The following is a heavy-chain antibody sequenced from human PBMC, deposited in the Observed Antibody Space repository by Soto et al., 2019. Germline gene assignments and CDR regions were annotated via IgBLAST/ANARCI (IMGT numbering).Heavy chain of an antibody. CDR3: ARARLRDNFDY. CDR1: AGSISSGGYY. V-gene: IGHV4-31*03. Sequence: QVQLRESGPGLVKPSQTLSLTCTVSAGSISSGGYYWNWIRQHPGKGLEWIGYIYYTGNTYYNPSPESRVSISVDTSKNQFSLKLSSVTAADTAIYYCARARLRDNFDYWGQGTLVTVS. CDR2: IYYTGNT. D-gene: IGHD2-15*01. J-gene: IGHJ4*02.